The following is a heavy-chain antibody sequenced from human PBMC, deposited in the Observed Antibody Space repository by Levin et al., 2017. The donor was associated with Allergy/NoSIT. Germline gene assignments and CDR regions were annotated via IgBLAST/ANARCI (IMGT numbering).Heavy chain of an antibody. CDR2: ISSSSSYI. Sequence: PGGSLRLSCAASGFTFSSYSMNWVRQAPGKGLEWVSSISSSSSYIYYADSVKGRFTISRDNAKNSLYLQMNSLRAEDTAVYYCARDRWEGEVVPAAIRYYYYGMDGWGQGTTVTVSS. V-gene: IGHV3-21*01. CDR3: ARDRWEGEVVPAAIRYYYYGMDG. CDR1: GFTFSSYS. J-gene: IGHJ6*02. D-gene: IGHD2-2*02.